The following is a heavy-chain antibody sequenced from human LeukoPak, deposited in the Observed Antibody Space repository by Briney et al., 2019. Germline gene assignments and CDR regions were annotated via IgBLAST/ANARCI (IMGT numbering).Heavy chain of an antibody. CDR3: ARDMATVTTSPSDY. CDR1: GFTFSDYW. Sequence: GGSLRLSCAASGFTFSDYWMSWVRQPPGKGLEWVANIKQDGSEKYYVDSVKGRFTISRGNAKNSLYLQMNSLTAEDTAVYYCARDMATVTTSPSDYWGQGTLVTVSS. J-gene: IGHJ4*02. D-gene: IGHD4-17*01. V-gene: IGHV3-7*01. CDR2: IKQDGSEK.